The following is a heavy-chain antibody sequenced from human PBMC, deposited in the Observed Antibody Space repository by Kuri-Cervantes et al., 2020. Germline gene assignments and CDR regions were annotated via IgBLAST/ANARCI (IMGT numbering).Heavy chain of an antibody. Sequence: LSLTCAASGFTVSSNYAMTWVRQAPGKGLEWVSTISASGDSTNYAASVEGRFTISRDNSKNRLYLQMNGLRAEDTAVYYCRPLYYDTRGYYEDLLDYWGQGTLVTVSS. CDR3: RPLYYDTRGYYEDLLDY. D-gene: IGHD3-22*01. CDR2: ISASGDST. V-gene: IGHV3-23*01. CDR1: GFTVSSNYA. J-gene: IGHJ4*02.